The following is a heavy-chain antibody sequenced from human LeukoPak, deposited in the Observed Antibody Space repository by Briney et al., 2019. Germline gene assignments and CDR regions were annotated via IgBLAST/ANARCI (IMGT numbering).Heavy chain of an antibody. D-gene: IGHD1-1*01. V-gene: IGHV3-30*18. CDR3: AKGWNDGDY. CDR1: GFTFSSYE. Sequence: GALRLSCAASGFTFSSYEMNWVRQAPGKGLEWVAVISYDGSNKYYADSVKGRFTISRDNSKNTLYLQMNSLRAEDTAVYYCAKGWNDGDYWGQGTLVTVSS. CDR2: ISYDGSNK. J-gene: IGHJ4*02.